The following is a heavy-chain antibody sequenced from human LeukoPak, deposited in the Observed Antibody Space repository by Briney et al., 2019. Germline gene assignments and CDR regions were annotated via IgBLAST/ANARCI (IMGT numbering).Heavy chain of an antibody. J-gene: IGHJ4*02. CDR1: GYRFTSYW. V-gene: IGHV5-51*01. CDR2: IYPGDSDT. Sequence: GESLKISCKGSGYRFTSYWIGWVRQMPGKGLEWMGIIYPGDSDTRYSPSFQGQVTISADKSITTAYLQWSSLQASDTAMYYCAVSAGYCSGGSCPVYFHSWGQGTLVTVSS. CDR3: AVSAGYCSGGSCPVYFHS. D-gene: IGHD2-15*01.